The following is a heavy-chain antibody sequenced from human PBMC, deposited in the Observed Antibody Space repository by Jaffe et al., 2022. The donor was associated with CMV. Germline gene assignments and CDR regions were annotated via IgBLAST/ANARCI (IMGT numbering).Heavy chain of an antibody. CDR1: GFTFSNYA. V-gene: IGHV3-23*04. J-gene: IGHJ4*02. CDR2: ISGSATNT. Sequence: EVQLVESGGGLIQPGGSLRLSCTASGFTFSNYAMSWVRQAPGKGLEWVSVISGSATNTYYADSVKGRFTMSRDNSKNTLYLQMNSLSAEDTAVYYCAKDRWLEIGGLTYLDYWGQGTLVTVSS. D-gene: IGHD2-15*01. CDR3: AKDRWLEIGGLTYLDY.